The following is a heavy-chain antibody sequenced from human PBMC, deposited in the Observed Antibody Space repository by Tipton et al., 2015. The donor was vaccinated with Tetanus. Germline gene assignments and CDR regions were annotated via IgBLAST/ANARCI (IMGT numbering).Heavy chain of an antibody. Sequence: QLVQSGAEVKKAGESLKISCKGSGYSFSGYWIGWVRQMPGKGLEWMAIIYPDGFEPRYSPPFQGHVTISVDKSINTAYLQWSSLQTSDTAMYFCARRRSAILSGSYHWYLDIWGRGTLVTVSS. CDR2: IYPDGFEP. D-gene: IGHD3-9*01. CDR1: GYSFSGYW. V-gene: IGHV5-51*01. CDR3: ARRRSAILSGSYHWYLDI. J-gene: IGHJ2*01.